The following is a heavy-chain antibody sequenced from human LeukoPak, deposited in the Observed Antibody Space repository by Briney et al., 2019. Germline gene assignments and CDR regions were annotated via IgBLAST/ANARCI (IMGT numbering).Heavy chain of an antibody. V-gene: IGHV3-43D*03. D-gene: IGHD1-26*01. CDR2: ISWDGGSA. CDR3: AKLGATPY. J-gene: IGHJ4*02. CDR1: GFTFGNYA. Sequence: GGSLRLSCAASGFTFGNYAMHSVRQAPGKGLEWVSLISWDGGSAYYADSVKGRFTISRDNSNNSLYLQMNTLRPEDAALYYCAKLGATPYWGQGTLVTVSS.